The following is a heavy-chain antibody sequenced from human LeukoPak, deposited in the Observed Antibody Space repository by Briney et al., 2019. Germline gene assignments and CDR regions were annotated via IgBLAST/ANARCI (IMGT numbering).Heavy chain of an antibody. Sequence: GASVKVSCKASGYTFTTYDINWVRQASGQGLEWMGWMNPNSGYTGYAQKFQGRVTMTRNTSISTAYMELSSLTSEDTAVYYCTRGRSTTYTYYWGQGTLVTASS. V-gene: IGHV1-8*01. CDR3: TRGRSTTYTYY. CDR1: GYTFTTYD. CDR2: MNPNSGYT. D-gene: IGHD2/OR15-2a*01. J-gene: IGHJ4*02.